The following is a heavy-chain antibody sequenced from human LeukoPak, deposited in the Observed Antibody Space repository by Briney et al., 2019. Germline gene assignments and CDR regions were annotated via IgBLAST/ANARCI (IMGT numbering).Heavy chain of an antibody. J-gene: IGHJ4*02. V-gene: IGHV3-15*01. Sequence: PGRSLRLSCAASGFAFTNAWMNWVRQAPGKGLEWVGRIKSKTDGGTTDYAAPVNGRFTISRDDSKNTLYLQMNSLKTEDTAVYYCTTTPTKYYDFWSAYNDYWGQGTLVTVSS. D-gene: IGHD3-3*01. CDR2: IKSKTDGGTT. CDR3: TTTPTKYYDFWSAYNDY. CDR1: GFAFTNAW.